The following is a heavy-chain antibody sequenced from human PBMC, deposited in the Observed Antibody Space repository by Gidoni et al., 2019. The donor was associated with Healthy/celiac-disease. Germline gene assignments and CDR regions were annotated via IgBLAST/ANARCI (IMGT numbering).Heavy chain of an antibody. CDR1: GFTFDDYA. CDR2: ISWNSGSI. Sequence: EVQLVESGGGLVQPGRSLRLSCAASGFTFDDYAMHWVRQAPGKGLEWVSGISWNSGSIGYADSVKGRFTISRDNAKNSLYLQMNSLRAEDTALYYCAKGLSSSGYYPYFDYWGQGTLVTVSS. V-gene: IGHV3-9*01. D-gene: IGHD3-22*01. CDR3: AKGLSSSGYYPYFDY. J-gene: IGHJ4*02.